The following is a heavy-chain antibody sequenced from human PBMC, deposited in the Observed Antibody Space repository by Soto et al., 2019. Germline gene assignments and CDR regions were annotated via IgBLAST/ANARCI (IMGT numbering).Heavy chain of an antibody. CDR1: GYTFTDYA. V-gene: IGHV1-3*01. CDR3: AISSVWSGFDH. Sequence: QVQLVQSGAEVRKPGASVKVSCKASGYTFTDYAVHWVRQAPGQRLEWMGWINAGSGLTQYSQKFQGRVTISRDTSASTAYMELSSLRSEDTAVFYCAISSVWSGFDHWGQGTLVTVSS. D-gene: IGHD6-19*01. CDR2: INAGSGLT. J-gene: IGHJ4*02.